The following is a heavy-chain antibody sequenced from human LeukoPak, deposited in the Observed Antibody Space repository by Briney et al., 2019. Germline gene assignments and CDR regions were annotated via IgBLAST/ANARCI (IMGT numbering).Heavy chain of an antibody. CDR3: ARLGLDWLYRGPLDYDY. CDR1: GGSISSYY. D-gene: IGHD3/OR15-3a*01. V-gene: IGHV4-4*07. Sequence: PSETLSLTCTVSGGSISSYYWSWIRQPAGKGLEWIGRIYTSGSTNYNPSLKSRVTISVDTSKNQFSLKLSSVTAADTAVYYCARLGLDWLYRGPLDYDYWGQGTLVTVSS. J-gene: IGHJ4*02. CDR2: IYTSGST.